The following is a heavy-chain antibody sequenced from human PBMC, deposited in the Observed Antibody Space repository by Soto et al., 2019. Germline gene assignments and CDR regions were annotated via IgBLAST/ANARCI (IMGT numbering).Heavy chain of an antibody. CDR1: GFTFSSYG. Sequence: XGSLRLSCAASGFTFSSYGMHWVRQAPGKGLEWVAVISYDGSNKYYADSVKGRFTISRDNSKNTLYLQMNSLRAEDTAVYYCAKDQSPYYYGMDVWGQGTTVTVSS. J-gene: IGHJ6*02. V-gene: IGHV3-30*18. CDR2: ISYDGSNK. CDR3: AKDQSPYYYGMDV.